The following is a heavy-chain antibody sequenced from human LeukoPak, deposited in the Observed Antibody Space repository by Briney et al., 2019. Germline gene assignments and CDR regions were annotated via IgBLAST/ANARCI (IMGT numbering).Heavy chain of an antibody. D-gene: IGHD4-23*01. Sequence: EASVKVSCKASGGTFSSYAISWVRQAPGQGLGWMGGIIPIFGTANYAQKFQGRVTITTDESASTAYMELSSLRSEDTAVYYCARSGPAVVTPFDYWGQGTLVTVSS. V-gene: IGHV1-69*05. J-gene: IGHJ4*02. CDR2: IIPIFGTA. CDR3: ARSGPAVVTPFDY. CDR1: GGTFSSYA.